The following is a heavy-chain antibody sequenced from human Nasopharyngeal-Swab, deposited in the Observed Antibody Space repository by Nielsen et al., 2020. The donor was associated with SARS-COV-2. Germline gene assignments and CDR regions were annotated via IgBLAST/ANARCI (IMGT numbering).Heavy chain of an antibody. CDR2: MYTSGST. CDR1: GVSISSGSYY. CDR3: AREDRWTLTSFYYALDV. J-gene: IGHJ6*02. Sequence: SETLSLTCSVSGVSISSGSYYWSWIRQPAGKGLEWIGHMYTSGSTNYNPSLKSRVVISIDTSKNQFSLRLSSVTAADTAVYYCAREDRWTLTSFYYALDVWGQGTTVTVSS. D-gene: IGHD3-9*01. V-gene: IGHV4-61*09.